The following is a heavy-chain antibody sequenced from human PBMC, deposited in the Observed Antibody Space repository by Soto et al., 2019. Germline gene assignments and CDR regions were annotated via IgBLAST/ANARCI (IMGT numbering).Heavy chain of an antibody. CDR2: ISGSGGST. V-gene: IGHV3-23*01. J-gene: IGHJ4*02. CDR3: AKDLRGYSYGYLGY. D-gene: IGHD5-18*01. Sequence: GGSLRLSCAASGFTFSSYAMSWVRQAPGKGLEWVSAISGSGGSTYYADSVKGRFTISRDNSKNTLYLQMNSLRAEDTAVYYCAKDLRGYSYGYLGYWGQGTLVTVSS. CDR1: GFTFSSYA.